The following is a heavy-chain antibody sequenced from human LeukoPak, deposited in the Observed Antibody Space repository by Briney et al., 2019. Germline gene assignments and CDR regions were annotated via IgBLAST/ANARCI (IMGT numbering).Heavy chain of an antibody. CDR1: GFTFSTYA. J-gene: IGHJ4*02. CDR2: ISGSGGST. Sequence: SGGSPRLSCAASGFTFSTYAVSWVRQAPGKGLEWVSAISGSGGSTYYADSVKGRFTISRDNSKNTLYLQMNSLRAEDTAVYYCAKGSGIAVAGRILEWAWESIPPDYWGQGTLVTVSS. D-gene: IGHD6-19*01. CDR3: AKGSGIAVAGRILEWAWESIPPDY. V-gene: IGHV3-23*01.